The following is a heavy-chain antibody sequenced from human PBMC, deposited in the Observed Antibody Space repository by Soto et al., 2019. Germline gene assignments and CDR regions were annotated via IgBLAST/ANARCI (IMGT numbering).Heavy chain of an antibody. CDR1: GYTLTELS. V-gene: IGHV1-24*01. Sequence: QVQLVQSGAEVKKPGASVKVSCKVSGYTLTELSMHWVRQAPGKGLEWMGGFDPEDGETIYAQKFQGRVTMTEDTSTDPAYMELSSLRSEDTAVYYCATYPPGYCSGGSCYKLGYFDYWGQGTLVTVSS. CDR2: FDPEDGET. CDR3: ATYPPGYCSGGSCYKLGYFDY. J-gene: IGHJ4*02. D-gene: IGHD2-15*01.